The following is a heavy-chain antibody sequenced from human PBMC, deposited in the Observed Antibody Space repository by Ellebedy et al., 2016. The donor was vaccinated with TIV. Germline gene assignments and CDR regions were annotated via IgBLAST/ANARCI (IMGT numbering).Heavy chain of an antibody. CDR1: GFTFSSYA. J-gene: IGHJ6*02. Sequence: GGSLRLSXAASGFTFSSYAMSWVRQAPGKGLEWVSSISSSSSYIYYADSVKGRFTISRDNAKNSLYLQMNSLRAEDTAVYYCARAGLRPMIVVVSHYYYGMDVWGQGTTVTVSS. D-gene: IGHD3-22*01. V-gene: IGHV3-21*01. CDR3: ARAGLRPMIVVVSHYYYGMDV. CDR2: ISSSSSYI.